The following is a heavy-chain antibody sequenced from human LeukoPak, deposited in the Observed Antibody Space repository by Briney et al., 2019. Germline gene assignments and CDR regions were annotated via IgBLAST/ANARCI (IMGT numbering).Heavy chain of an antibody. CDR1: GFTLSDHY. J-gene: IGHJ4*02. V-gene: IGHV3-72*01. CDR2: SRGKANSYTT. D-gene: IGHD3-16*01. Sequence: GGSLRLSCAASGFTLSDHYMDWVRQAPGKGLEWVGHSRGKANSYTTEYAASVKGRFTVSRDDSKISLYLQMNSLKAEDTAVYYCVRIAGGNYYFDYWGQGTLVTVSS. CDR3: VRIAGGNYYFDY.